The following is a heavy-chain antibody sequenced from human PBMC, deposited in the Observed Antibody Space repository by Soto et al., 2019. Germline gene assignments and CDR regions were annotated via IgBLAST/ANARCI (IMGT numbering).Heavy chain of an antibody. CDR2: INPSGGST. D-gene: IGHD3-3*01. J-gene: IGHJ6*02. V-gene: IGHV1-46*01. Sequence: GASVKVSCKASGYTFTSYYMHWVRQAPGQGLEWMGIINPSGGSTSYAQKFQGRVTMTRDTSTSTVYMELSSLRSEDTAVYYCARGSRLLRFLEWPRMDVWGQGTTVTVSS. CDR3: ARGSRLLRFLEWPRMDV. CDR1: GYTFTSYY.